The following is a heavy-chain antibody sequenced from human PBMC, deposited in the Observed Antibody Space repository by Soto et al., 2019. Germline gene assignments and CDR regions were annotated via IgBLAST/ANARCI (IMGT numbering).Heavy chain of an antibody. Sequence: SVKVSCKASGGTFSSYAISWVRQAPGQGREWMGGISPIFGTANYAQKFQGRVTITADESTSTAYMELSSLRSEDTAVYYCCVPDSSGYGYYYYGMDVWGQGTTVTVSS. CDR1: GGTFSSYA. D-gene: IGHD3-22*01. J-gene: IGHJ6*02. V-gene: IGHV1-69*13. CDR3: CVPDSSGYGYYYYGMDV. CDR2: ISPIFGTA.